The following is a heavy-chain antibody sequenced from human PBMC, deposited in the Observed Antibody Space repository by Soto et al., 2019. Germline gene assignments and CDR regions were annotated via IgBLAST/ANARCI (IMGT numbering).Heavy chain of an antibody. V-gene: IGHV4-61*01. J-gene: IGHJ4*02. CDR2: IYYSGST. Sequence: SETLSLTCTVSGGSVSSGSYYWSWIRQPPGKGLEWIGYIYYSGSTNYNPSLKSRVTISVDTSKNQFSLKLSSVTAADTAVYYCAREQQLGRKKGFDYWGQGTLVTVSS. CDR3: AREQQLGRKKGFDY. CDR1: GGSVSSGSYY. D-gene: IGHD6-6*01.